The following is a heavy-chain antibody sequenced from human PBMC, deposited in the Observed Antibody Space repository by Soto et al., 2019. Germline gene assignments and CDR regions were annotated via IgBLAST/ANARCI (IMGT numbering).Heavy chain of an antibody. CDR1: GYTFTRYA. V-gene: IGHV1-3*01. D-gene: IGHD2-21*02. CDR2: INPGNGDT. Sequence: ASVKVSCKASGYTFTRYAMHWVRQAPGQRPEWMGWINPGNGDTKYSENLQGRVTFARDTSASTTYMELGSLRSEDTAVYFCARNSFISGDDDSYYFDYWGQGTPVTVSS. J-gene: IGHJ4*02. CDR3: ARNSFISGDDDSYYFDY.